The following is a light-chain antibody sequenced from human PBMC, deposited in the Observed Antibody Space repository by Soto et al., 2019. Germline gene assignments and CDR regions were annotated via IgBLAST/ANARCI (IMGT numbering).Light chain of an antibody. CDR1: QSVSSSY. Sequence: EIVLTQSPGTLSLSPGERATLSCRASQSVSSSYLAWYQHKPGQAPRLLIYAASTRATGIPDRFSGSGSGAGVTVTVNRLEPEDFAVYYCQQYGTSPRTFGQGTKVEI. J-gene: IGKJ1*01. CDR2: AAS. CDR3: QQYGTSPRT. V-gene: IGKV3-20*01.